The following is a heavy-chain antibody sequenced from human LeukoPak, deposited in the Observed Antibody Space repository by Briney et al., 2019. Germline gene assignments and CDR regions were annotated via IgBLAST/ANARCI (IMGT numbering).Heavy chain of an antibody. CDR3: ATNSVAATLEH. CDR1: GFPFRSFG. CDR2: IWYDGSNK. Sequence: GSLKPSFAASGFPFRSFGMAGVPQAPGKGPGWVAVIWYDGSNKYYADSVKGRFTISRDNSKNTLYPQMNSLRAEDTAVYYCATNSVAATLEHWGQGTLVTVSS. D-gene: IGHD2-15*01. J-gene: IGHJ4*02. V-gene: IGHV3-33*01.